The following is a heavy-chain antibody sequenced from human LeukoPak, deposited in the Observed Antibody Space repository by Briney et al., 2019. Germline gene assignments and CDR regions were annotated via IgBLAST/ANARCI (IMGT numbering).Heavy chain of an antibody. CDR3: ARTRDGYNYYFDY. V-gene: IGHV4-59*01. CDR1: GGSINVNY. CDR2: IYDSGST. J-gene: IGHJ4*02. D-gene: IGHD5-24*01. Sequence: PSETLSLTCTVAGGSINVNYWIWIRQPPGKGLEWIGNIYDSGSTNYNSSLKSRVTISIDTSKNQFSLKLTSVTAADTAVYYCARTRDGYNYYFDYWGQGTLVTVSS.